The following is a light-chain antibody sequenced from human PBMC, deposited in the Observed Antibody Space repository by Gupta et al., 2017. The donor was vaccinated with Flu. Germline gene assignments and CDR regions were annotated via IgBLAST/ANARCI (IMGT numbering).Light chain of an antibody. CDR2: WAS. J-gene: IGKJ4*02. CDR3: QRYYRTPPT. CDR1: QSVVYSSNKNNY. Sequence: DPEMTQSIVSLPVSLGERSTSDCRSSQSVVYSSNKNNYLAWYQQKPGQPPKLLIYWASTRESVVPELFSSSASRTYFTLTISILHPEDVAFYCYQRYYRTPPTFGEGTRVEIK. V-gene: IGKV4-1*01.